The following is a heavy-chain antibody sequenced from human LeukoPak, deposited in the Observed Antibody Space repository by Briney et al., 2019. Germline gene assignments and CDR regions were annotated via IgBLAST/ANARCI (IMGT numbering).Heavy chain of an antibody. Sequence: PSQTLSLTCAVSGGSISSGGYSWSWIRQPPGKGLEWIGYIYHSGSTYYNPSLKSRVTISVDRSKNQFSPKLSSVTAADTAVYYCARVGYGVDYWGQGTLVTVSS. CDR3: ARVGYGVDY. V-gene: IGHV4-30-2*01. CDR2: IYHSGST. D-gene: IGHD5-12*01. CDR1: GGSISSGGYS. J-gene: IGHJ4*02.